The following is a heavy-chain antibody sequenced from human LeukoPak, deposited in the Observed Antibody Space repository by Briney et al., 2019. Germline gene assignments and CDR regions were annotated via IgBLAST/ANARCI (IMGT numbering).Heavy chain of an antibody. J-gene: IGHJ4*02. V-gene: IGHV4-4*07. CDR2: IYTGGST. D-gene: IGHD4-17*01. Sequence: PSETLSLTCTVSGDSFNSDYWSWIRQPAGKGLEWIGHIYTGGSTNYNPSLKSRVTMSVDTSKNQFSLKLSSVTAADTAVYYCARSATVYSPFAYWGQGTLVTVSS. CDR1: GDSFNSDY. CDR3: ARSATVYSPFAY.